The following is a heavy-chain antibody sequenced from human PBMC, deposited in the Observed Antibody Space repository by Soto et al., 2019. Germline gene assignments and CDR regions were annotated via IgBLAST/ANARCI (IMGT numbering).Heavy chain of an antibody. V-gene: IGHV4-31*03. D-gene: IGHD3-22*01. J-gene: IGHJ4*02. CDR1: GGSISSGGYY. CDR2: IYYTGST. CDR3: ARDYYDSSGYYYVDS. Sequence: SETLSLTCTVSGGSISSGGYYWSWIRQHPGKGLEWIGYIYYTGSTYYNPSLKSRVTISVDTSKNQFSLKLSSVTAADTAVYYCARDYYDSSGYYYVDSWGQGTQVTVSS.